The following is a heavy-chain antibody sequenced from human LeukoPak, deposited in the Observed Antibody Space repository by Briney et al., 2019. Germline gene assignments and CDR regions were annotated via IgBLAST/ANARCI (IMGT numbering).Heavy chain of an antibody. CDR2: IIPIFGTA. J-gene: IGHJ3*02. CDR3: ARATGYCSSTSCPPDAFDI. Sequence: ASVKVSCKASGGTFSSYAISWVRQAPGQGLEWMGGIIPIFGTANYAQKFQGRVTITADESTSTAYMELSSLRSEDTAVYYCARATGYCSSTSCPPDAFDIWGQGTMVTVSS. V-gene: IGHV1-69*13. D-gene: IGHD2-2*01. CDR1: GGTFSSYA.